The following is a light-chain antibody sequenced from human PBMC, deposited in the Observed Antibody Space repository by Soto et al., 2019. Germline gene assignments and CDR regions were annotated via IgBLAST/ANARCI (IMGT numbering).Light chain of an antibody. V-gene: IGLV2-14*01. J-gene: IGLJ3*02. CDR2: EVN. Sequence: QSALTQPASVSGSPGQSITISCTGTSSDVGGYNYVSWYQQHPGKAPRLMIYEVNNRPSGVSNRFSGSKSGNTASLTISGLQAEDEADYYCSSYTSSSTWLFGGGTKLTVL. CDR1: SSDVGGYNY. CDR3: SSYTSSSTWL.